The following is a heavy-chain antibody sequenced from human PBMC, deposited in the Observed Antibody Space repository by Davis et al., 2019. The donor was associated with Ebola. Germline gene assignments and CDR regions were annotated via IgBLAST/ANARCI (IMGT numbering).Heavy chain of an antibody. CDR2: MSYSGNT. D-gene: IGHD1-1*01. CDR3: ARHWKSDGSAFDS. Sequence: SETLSLTCTVSGDSVSSYYWGWIRQPPGKGPECIAYMSYSGNTRYNPSLKSRVAISIDISKNQFSLRLNSMTAADTAVYYRARHWKSDGSAFDSWGRGTMVTVSS. CDR1: GDSVSSYY. V-gene: IGHV4-59*08. J-gene: IGHJ3*02.